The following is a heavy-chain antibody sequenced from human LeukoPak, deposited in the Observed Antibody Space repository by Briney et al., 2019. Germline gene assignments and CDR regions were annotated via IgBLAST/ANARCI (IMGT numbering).Heavy chain of an antibody. V-gene: IGHV4-39*07. CDR3: AREVLLPYYYMDV. Sequence: PSETLSLTCTVSGGSISSSSYYWGWIRQPPGKGLEWIGSIYYSGSTYYNPSLKSRVTISVDTSKNQFSLKLSSVTAADTAVYYCAREVLLPYYYMDVLGKGTTVTVSS. CDR2: IYYSGST. D-gene: IGHD1-26*01. CDR1: GGSISSSSYY. J-gene: IGHJ6*03.